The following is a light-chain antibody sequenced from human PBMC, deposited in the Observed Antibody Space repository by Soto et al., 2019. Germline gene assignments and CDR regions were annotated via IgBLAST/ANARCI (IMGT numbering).Light chain of an antibody. V-gene: IGKV3-20*01. Sequence: EIVCTQSPGTLSLSPGERDTLSCRASQSVSNNYLAWYQQKPGQAPRLLIYGASNRATGIPDRFSGSGSGTNFTLTISRLEPEDFAVYYCQHYKTFGQGTKVDIK. CDR3: QHYKT. CDR2: GAS. CDR1: QSVSNNY. J-gene: IGKJ1*01.